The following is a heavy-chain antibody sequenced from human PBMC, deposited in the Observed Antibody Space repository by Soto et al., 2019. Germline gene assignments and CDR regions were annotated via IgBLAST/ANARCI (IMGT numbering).Heavy chain of an antibody. J-gene: IGHJ2*01. CDR3: ARGNHRWLQLWYFDL. D-gene: IGHD5-12*01. V-gene: IGHV1-69*05. Sequence: QVQLVQSGAEVKKPGSSVKVSCKASGGTFSNYPISWVRQAPGQGLEWMGGIIPIFGTVNYAQKFQGRVTLTPXXSXSTAYMELSSLRSEDTAVYYCARGNHRWLQLWYFDLWGRGTLVTVSS. CDR2: IIPIFGTV. CDR1: GGTFSNYP.